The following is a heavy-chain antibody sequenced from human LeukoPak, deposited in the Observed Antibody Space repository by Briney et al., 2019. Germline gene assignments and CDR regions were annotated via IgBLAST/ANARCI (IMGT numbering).Heavy chain of an antibody. D-gene: IGHD6-13*01. J-gene: IGHJ6*03. Sequence: SETLSLTSTVSGGSISSYYWSWIRQPPGKGLEWIGYIYYSGSTNYNPSLKSRVTISVDTSKNQFSLKLSSVTAADTAVYYCARDFSMGPAADPAYYYYYMDVWGKGTTVTISS. CDR3: ARDFSMGPAADPAYYYYYMDV. CDR2: IYYSGST. CDR1: GGSISSYY. V-gene: IGHV4-59*12.